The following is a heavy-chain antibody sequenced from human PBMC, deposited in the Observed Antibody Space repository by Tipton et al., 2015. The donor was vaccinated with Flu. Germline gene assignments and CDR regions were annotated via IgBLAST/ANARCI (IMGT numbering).Heavy chain of an antibody. Sequence: LRLSCTVPGGSISSYYWSWIRQPPGKGLEWIGYIYYSGSTNYNPSLKSRVTISVDTSKNQFSLKLSSVTAADTAVYYCATQLLQPGGRVHYWYFDLWGRGTLVTVSS. D-gene: IGHD4-23*01. J-gene: IGHJ2*01. CDR1: GGSISSYY. CDR2: IYYSGST. V-gene: IGHV4-59*01. CDR3: ATQLLQPGGRVHYWYFDL.